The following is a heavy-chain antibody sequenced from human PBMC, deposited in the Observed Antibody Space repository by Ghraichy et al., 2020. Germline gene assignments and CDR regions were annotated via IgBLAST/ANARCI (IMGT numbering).Heavy chain of an antibody. D-gene: IGHD4-23*01. J-gene: IGHJ4*02. CDR2: VKSEVDGGTI. V-gene: IGHV3-15*01. CDR3: VTTPGGNSYY. CDR1: GFTFSDAW. Sequence: GGSLRLSCSASGFTFSDAWMTWVRQAPGKGLEWVGRVKSEVDGGTIDYAAPVKGRFIISRDDSKKTLSLQMNSLKSEDTAVYYCVTTPGGNSYYWGRGTLVTVFS.